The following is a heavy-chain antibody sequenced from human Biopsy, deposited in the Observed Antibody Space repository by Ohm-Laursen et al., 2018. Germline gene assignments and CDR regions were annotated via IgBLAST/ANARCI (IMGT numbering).Heavy chain of an antibody. CDR2: IYYSGST. CDR1: GGSISSDY. V-gene: IGHV4-59*12. D-gene: IGHD3-22*01. Sequence: TLSLTCTVSGGSISSDYWSWIRQTPGKGLEWIGYIYYSGSTNYNPSLKSRVTISVDTSKNQFSMKLNSVTAADTAVYYCARDYDTSGYYYVSWGQGTLVTVSS. J-gene: IGHJ5*02. CDR3: ARDYDTSGYYYVS.